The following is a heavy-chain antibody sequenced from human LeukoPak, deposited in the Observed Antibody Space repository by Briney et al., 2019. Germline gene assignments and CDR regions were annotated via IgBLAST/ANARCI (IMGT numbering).Heavy chain of an antibody. CDR3: ATLWFGELLTPIDY. CDR2: FDPEDGET. J-gene: IGHJ4*02. Sequence: ASVKVSCKVSGYTLTELSMHWVRQAPGKGLEWMGGFDPEDGETIYAQKFQGRVTMTEDTSTDTACMELSSLRSEDTAVYYCATLWFGELLTPIDYWGQGTLVTVSS. CDR1: GYTLTELS. V-gene: IGHV1-24*01. D-gene: IGHD3-10*01.